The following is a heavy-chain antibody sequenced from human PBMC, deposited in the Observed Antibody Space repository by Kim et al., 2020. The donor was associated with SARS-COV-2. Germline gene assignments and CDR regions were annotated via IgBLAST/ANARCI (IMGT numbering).Heavy chain of an antibody. D-gene: IGHD5-12*01. V-gene: IGHV3-30*07. CDR3: AREGGWEDGYDGRSYFDY. J-gene: IGHJ4*02. Sequence: KGRFTISRDKSKNTLYLQMNSLRAEDTAVYYCAREGGWEDGYDGRSYFDYWGQGTLVTVSS.